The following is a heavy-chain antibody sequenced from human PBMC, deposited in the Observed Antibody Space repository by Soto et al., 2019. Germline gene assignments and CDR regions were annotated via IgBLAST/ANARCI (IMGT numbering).Heavy chain of an antibody. Sequence: LRLSCGASGFTFRDYAMSWVRQAPGKGLEWVSTISANGGGTHYADSVKGRFTISRDNSENTLNLQMRSLSTDDTAVYYCAKDQDVYTDHRFDFWGQGTLVTVAS. D-gene: IGHD4-4*01. CDR3: AKDQDVYTDHRFDF. CDR1: GFTFRDYA. V-gene: IGHV3-23*01. CDR2: ISANGGGT. J-gene: IGHJ4*02.